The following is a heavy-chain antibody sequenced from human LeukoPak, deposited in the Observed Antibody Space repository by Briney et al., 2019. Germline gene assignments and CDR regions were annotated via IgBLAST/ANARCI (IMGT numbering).Heavy chain of an antibody. CDR3: AARKVRGVWFYLDY. V-gene: IGHV4-59*03. CDR1: GGSISSYY. CDR2: IYYSGST. D-gene: IGHD3-10*01. Sequence: SETLSLTCTVSGGSISSYYWSWIRQPPGKGLEWIGYIYYSGSTNYNPSLKSRVTISVDTSKNQFSLKLSSVTAADTAVYFCAARKVRGVWFYLDYWGQGTLVTVSS. J-gene: IGHJ4*02.